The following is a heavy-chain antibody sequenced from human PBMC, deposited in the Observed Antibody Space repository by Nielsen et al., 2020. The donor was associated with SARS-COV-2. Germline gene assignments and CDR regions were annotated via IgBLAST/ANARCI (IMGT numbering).Heavy chain of an antibody. CDR2: MNPNSGNT. CDR1: GYTFTSYD. V-gene: IGHV1-8*01. D-gene: IGHD5-18*01. CDR3: ARGDTAMASPAY. Sequence: ASVKVSCKASGYTFTSYDINWVRQATGQGLEWMGWMNPNSGNTNYAQKLQGRVTMTTDTSTSTAYMELRSLRSDDTAVYYCARGDTAMASPAYWGQGTLVTVSS. J-gene: IGHJ4*02.